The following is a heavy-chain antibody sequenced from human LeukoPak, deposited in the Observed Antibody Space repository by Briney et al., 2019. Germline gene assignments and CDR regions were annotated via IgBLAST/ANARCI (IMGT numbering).Heavy chain of an antibody. CDR2: ISSSGSTI. J-gene: IGHJ6*02. CDR3: ARDAGIVGATTYYYYGMDV. Sequence: GGSLRLSCAASGFTFSSYEMNWVRQAPGKGLEWVSYISSSGSTIYYADSVKGRFTISRDNAKNSLYLQMNSLRAEDTAVYYCARDAGIVGATTYYYYGMDVWGQGATVTVSS. V-gene: IGHV3-48*03. CDR1: GFTFSSYE. D-gene: IGHD1-26*01.